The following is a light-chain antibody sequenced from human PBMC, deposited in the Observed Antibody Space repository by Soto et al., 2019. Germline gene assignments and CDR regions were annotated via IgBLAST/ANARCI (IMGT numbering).Light chain of an antibody. CDR1: SSDVGAYTS. V-gene: IGLV2-14*01. Sequence: QSALTQPASVSGSPGQSITISCTGSSSDVGAYTSVSWYQQHPGKAPKLMIYEVSNRPSGVSRRFSGSKSGNTASLTISGLQAEDEAHYYCQSYDSSLTNAVFGGGTKLTVL. CDR2: EVS. CDR3: QSYDSSLTNAV. J-gene: IGLJ2*01.